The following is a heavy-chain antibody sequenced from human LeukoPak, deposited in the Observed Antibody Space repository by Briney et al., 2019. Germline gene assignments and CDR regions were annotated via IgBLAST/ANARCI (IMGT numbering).Heavy chain of an antibody. CDR1: GGSISSGGYY. V-gene: IGHV4-31*03. CDR3: ARVSTLYGMDV. CDR2: IYYSGST. J-gene: IGHJ6*02. Sequence: KSSETLSLTCTVSGGSISSGGYYWSWIRQHPGKGLEWIGYIYYSGSTYYNPSLKSRVTISVDRSKNQFSLKLSSVTAADTAVYYCARVSTLYGMDVWGQGTTVTVSS.